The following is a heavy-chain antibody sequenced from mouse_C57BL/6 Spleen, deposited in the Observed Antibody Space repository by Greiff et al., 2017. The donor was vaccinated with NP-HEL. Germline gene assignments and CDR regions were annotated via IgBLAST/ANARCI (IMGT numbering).Heavy chain of an antibody. J-gene: IGHJ4*01. Sequence: VQLQQSGAELVRPGASVKLSCTASGFNIKDDYMHWVKQRPEQGLEWIGWIDPANGDTEYASKFQGKATLTADTSSNTAYLQLSSLTSEDTAVYYCTKGSYDGRLIYYAMDYWGQGTSVTVSS. CDR1: GFNIKDDY. V-gene: IGHV14-4*01. CDR3: TKGSYDGRLIYYAMDY. CDR2: IDPANGDT. D-gene: IGHD2-3*01.